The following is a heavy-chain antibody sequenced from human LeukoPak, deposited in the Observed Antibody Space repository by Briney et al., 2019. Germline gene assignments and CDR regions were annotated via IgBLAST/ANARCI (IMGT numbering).Heavy chain of an antibody. D-gene: IGHD5-12*01. CDR2: ISANNRNT. CDR1: GYTFTSYG. CDR3: ARPKNSGYDRNPFGY. Sequence: EASVKVSCKTSGYTFTSYGISWVRQAPGQGLEWMGWISANNRNTNYAQKFQGRVTMTTDTSTSTAYMELGSLRSDDTAVYYCARPKNSGYDRNPFGYWGQGTLVTVSS. J-gene: IGHJ4*02. V-gene: IGHV1-18*04.